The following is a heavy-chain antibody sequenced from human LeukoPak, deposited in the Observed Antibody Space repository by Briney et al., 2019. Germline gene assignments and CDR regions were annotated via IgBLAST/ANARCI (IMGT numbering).Heavy chain of an antibody. D-gene: IGHD3-22*01. Sequence: ASVKVSCKASGYTFTSYGISWVRQAPGQGPEWMGWISAYNGNTNYALNLQGRVTMTTDTSTSTAYMELRSLRSDDTAMYYCARGYYYDSSGYYYDYFDYWGQGTLVTVSS. CDR1: GYTFTSYG. CDR2: ISAYNGNT. J-gene: IGHJ4*02. V-gene: IGHV1-18*01. CDR3: ARGYYYDSSGYYYDYFDY.